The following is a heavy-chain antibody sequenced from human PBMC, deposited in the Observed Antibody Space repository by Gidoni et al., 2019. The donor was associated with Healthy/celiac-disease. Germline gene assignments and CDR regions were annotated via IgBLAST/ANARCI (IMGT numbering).Heavy chain of an antibody. Sequence: STNYNPSLKSRVTISVDTSKNQFSLKLSSVTAADTAVYYCARFGAGAWGFDYWGQGTLVTVSS. J-gene: IGHJ4*02. CDR3: ARFGAGAWGFDY. V-gene: IGHV4-4*09. CDR2: ST. D-gene: IGHD3-10*01.